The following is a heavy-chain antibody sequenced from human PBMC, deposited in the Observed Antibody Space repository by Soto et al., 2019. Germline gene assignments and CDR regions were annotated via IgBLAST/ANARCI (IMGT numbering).Heavy chain of an antibody. Sequence: QVQLVESGGGVVQPGRSLRLSCAASGFTFSSYAMHWVRQAPGKGLEWVAVISYDGSNKYYADSVKGRFTISRDNSKNTLYLQMNSLRAEDTAVYYCARDLGVLVPAATLNYYGMDVWGQGTTVTVSS. CDR3: ARDLGVLVPAATLNYYGMDV. V-gene: IGHV3-30-3*01. CDR1: GFTFSSYA. D-gene: IGHD2-2*01. J-gene: IGHJ6*02. CDR2: ISYDGSNK.